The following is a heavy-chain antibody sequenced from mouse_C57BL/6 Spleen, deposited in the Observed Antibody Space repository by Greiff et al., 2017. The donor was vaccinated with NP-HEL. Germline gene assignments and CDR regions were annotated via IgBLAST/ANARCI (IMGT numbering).Heavy chain of an antibody. D-gene: IGHD2-12*01. V-gene: IGHV1-64*01. CDR1: GYTFTSYW. J-gene: IGHJ4*01. CDR2: IHPNSGST. CDR3: AREGNDGNYYAMDY. Sequence: QVQLQQPGAELVKPGASVKLSCKASGYTFTSYWMHWVKQRPGQGLEWIGMIHPNSGSTNYNEKFKSKATLTVDKSSSTAYMQLSSLTSEDSAVYYCAREGNDGNYYAMDYWGQGTSVTVSS.